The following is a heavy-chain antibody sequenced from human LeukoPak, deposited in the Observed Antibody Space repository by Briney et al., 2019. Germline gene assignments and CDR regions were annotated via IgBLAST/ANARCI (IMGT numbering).Heavy chain of an antibody. Sequence: GGSLRLSCAASGFTFSSYAMNWVRQAPGRGLEWVSGFSGSGGTTYYADSVKGRFTISRDNSKNTLYLQMNSLRAEDTAVYYCARVYDSSGYYFWGQGTLVTVSS. CDR2: FSGSGGTT. J-gene: IGHJ4*02. V-gene: IGHV3-23*01. CDR3: ARVYDSSGYYF. CDR1: GFTFSSYA. D-gene: IGHD3-22*01.